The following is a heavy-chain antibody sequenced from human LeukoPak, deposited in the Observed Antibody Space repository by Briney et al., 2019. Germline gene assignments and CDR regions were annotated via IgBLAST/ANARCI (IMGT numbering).Heavy chain of an antibody. CDR2: FDPEDGET. Sequence: ASVKVSCKVSGYTLTELSMHWVRQAPGKGLEWMGGFDPEDGETIYAQKFQGRVTLTEDTSTDTAYMELSSLRSEDTAVYYCATGYSYGQDDAFDIWGQGTMVTVSS. CDR3: ATGYSYGQDDAFDI. CDR1: GYTLTELS. V-gene: IGHV1-24*01. J-gene: IGHJ3*02. D-gene: IGHD5-18*01.